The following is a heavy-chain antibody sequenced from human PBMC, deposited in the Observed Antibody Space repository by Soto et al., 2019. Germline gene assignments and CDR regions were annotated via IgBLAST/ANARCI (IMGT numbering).Heavy chain of an antibody. CDR3: ARHPERIAEIGWFGP. CDR2: ISSSSSTI. CDR1: GFTFSSYS. Sequence: EVQLVESGGGLVQPGGSLRLSCAASGFTFSSYSMNWVRQAPGKGLEWVSYISSSSSTIYYADSVKGRFTISRDNAKNSLYLQLKSLRAENTAVYYCARHPERIAEIGWFGPWGQGTRVTVSS. V-gene: IGHV3-48*01. D-gene: IGHD6-13*01. J-gene: IGHJ5*02.